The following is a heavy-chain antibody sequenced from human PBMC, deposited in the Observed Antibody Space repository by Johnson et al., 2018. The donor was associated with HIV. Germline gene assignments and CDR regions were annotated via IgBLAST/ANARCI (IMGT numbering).Heavy chain of an antibody. CDR2: IGTSDSTT. CDR3: ARGGGSSWSDAFDI. Sequence: QVQLVESGGGLVQPGGSLRLSCITSGFTFSDYYMSWVRHSPGRGLECVSYIGTSDSTTYYADSVKGRFSISRDNAKNALYLQMNSLRAEDTAVYYCARGGGSSWSDAFDIWGQGTMVTVSS. V-gene: IGHV3-11*04. J-gene: IGHJ3*02. D-gene: IGHD6-13*01. CDR1: GFTFSDYY.